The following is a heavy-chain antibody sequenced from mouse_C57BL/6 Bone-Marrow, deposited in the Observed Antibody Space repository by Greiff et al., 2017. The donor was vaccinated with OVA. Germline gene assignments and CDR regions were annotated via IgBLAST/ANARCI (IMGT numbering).Heavy chain of an antibody. J-gene: IGHJ2*01. CDR2: IDPSDSYT. V-gene: IGHV1-59*01. CDR1: GYTFTSYW. Sequence: QVQLQQPGAELVRPGTSVKLSCKASGYTFTSYWMHWVKQRPGQGLEWIGVIDPSDSYTNYNQKFKGKATLTADTSSSTAYMQLSSLTSEDSAVYYCARDFDYWGQGTTLTVSS. CDR3: ARDFDY.